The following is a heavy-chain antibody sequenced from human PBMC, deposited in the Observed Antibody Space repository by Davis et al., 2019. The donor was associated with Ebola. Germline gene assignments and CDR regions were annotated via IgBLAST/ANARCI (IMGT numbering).Heavy chain of an antibody. CDR2: ISGYTNYI. Sequence: GGSLRLSCAASGFTFRDYTMNWVRQAPGMGLEWVSAISGYTNYIYYADSVEGRFTITRDNVKNSLYLQMNSLRAEDTAVYYCTREYGDYLLDYWGQGTPVTVSS. J-gene: IGHJ4*02. CDR3: TREYGDYLLDY. CDR1: GFTFRDYT. V-gene: IGHV3-21*01. D-gene: IGHD4-17*01.